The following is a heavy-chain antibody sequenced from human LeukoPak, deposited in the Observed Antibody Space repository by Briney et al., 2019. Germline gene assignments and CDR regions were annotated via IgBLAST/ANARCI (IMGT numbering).Heavy chain of an antibody. V-gene: IGHV3-48*01. J-gene: IGHJ6*03. CDR2: ISSSSSTI. D-gene: IGHD1-26*01. Sequence: GVLRLSCAASGFIFSTYSMNWVRQAPGKGLEWVSYISSSSSTIYYADAVKGRFTISRDNAKSSLNLQMNSLRAEDTAVYYCARSGSYLGNYYMDVWGKGTTVTVSS. CDR1: GFIFSTYS. CDR3: ARSGSYLGNYYMDV.